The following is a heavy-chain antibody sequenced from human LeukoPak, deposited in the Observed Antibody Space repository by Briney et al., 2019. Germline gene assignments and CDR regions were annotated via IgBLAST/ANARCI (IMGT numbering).Heavy chain of an antibody. Sequence: PGGSLRLSCAASGFTFSSYWMSWVRQAPGKGLEWVANIKQDGSEKYYVDSVKGRFTISRANAKNSLYLQMNSLRAEDTAVYYCARDYYGSGSYYNRGFDYWGQGTLVTVSS. CDR2: IKQDGSEK. CDR1: GFTFSSYW. J-gene: IGHJ4*02. CDR3: ARDYYGSGSYYNRGFDY. V-gene: IGHV3-7*03. D-gene: IGHD3-10*01.